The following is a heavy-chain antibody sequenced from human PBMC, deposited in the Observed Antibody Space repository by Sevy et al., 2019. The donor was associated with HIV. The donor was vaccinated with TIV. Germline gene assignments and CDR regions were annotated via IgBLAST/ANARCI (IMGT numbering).Heavy chain of an antibody. CDR3: ARRPDLGVVILSGVLDV. Sequence: GGSLRLSCAASGFSFSSYAMSWVRQTPGKGLQWVSVISGSGGSTYYADSVKGRFTIFRDNSMNTVYLQMNSLRAEDTAVYYCARRPDLGVVILSGVLDVWGQGTTVTVSS. CDR2: ISGSGGST. CDR1: GFSFSSYA. J-gene: IGHJ6*02. V-gene: IGHV3-23*01. D-gene: IGHD3-3*01.